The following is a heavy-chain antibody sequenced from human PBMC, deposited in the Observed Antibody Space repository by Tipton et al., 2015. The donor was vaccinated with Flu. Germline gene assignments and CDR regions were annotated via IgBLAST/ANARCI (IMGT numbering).Heavy chain of an antibody. D-gene: IGHD1-7*01. CDR1: GFTVSSNY. V-gene: IGHV3-53*01. CDR2: IYSGGST. J-gene: IGHJ4*02. Sequence: SLRLSCAASGFTVSSNYMSWVRQAPGKGLEWVSVIYSGGSTYYADSVKGRFTISRDNFKNTLYPQMNSLRAEDTAVYYCARGWGNYETFYFDYWGQGTLVTVSS. CDR3: ARGWGNYETFYFDY.